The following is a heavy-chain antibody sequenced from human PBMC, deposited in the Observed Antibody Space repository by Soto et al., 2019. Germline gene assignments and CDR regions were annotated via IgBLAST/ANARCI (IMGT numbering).Heavy chain of an antibody. V-gene: IGHV1-18*01. CDR1: GYTFSSYG. CDR2: ISAYNGNT. D-gene: IGHD6-6*01. J-gene: IGHJ5*02. Sequence: QVQLVQSGAEMKKPGASVKVSCKASGYTFSSYGISWVRQAPGQGLEWMGWISAYNGNTDYAQNLQGRVTMTTDPSTSTAYMELRSLRSDDTAVYYCARKYSSSSWFDPWGQGTPVTVSS. CDR3: ARKYSSSSWFDP.